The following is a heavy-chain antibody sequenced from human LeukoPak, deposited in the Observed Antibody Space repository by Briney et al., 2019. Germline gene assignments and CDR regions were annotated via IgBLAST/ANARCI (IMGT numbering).Heavy chain of an antibody. CDR2: IKTDGSET. Sequence: PGGSLRLSCAASGFPFGSYWMSWVRQAPGKGLQWVANIKTDGSETYYLDSVKGRFTISRDNAKNSLYLQMNSLRVEDTAVYYCARSLPGTGSWSQGTLVTVSS. CDR1: GFPFGSYW. D-gene: IGHD3-9*01. V-gene: IGHV3-7*01. J-gene: IGHJ5*02. CDR3: ARSLPGTGS.